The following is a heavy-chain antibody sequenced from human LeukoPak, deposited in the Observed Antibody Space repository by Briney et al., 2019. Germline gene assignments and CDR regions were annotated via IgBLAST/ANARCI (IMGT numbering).Heavy chain of an antibody. CDR3: ARGYRELSTNWFDP. Sequence: SETLSLTCTVSGGSISSSSYYWGWIRQPPGKGLEWIGSIYYSGSTYYNPSLKSRVTISVDTSKNQFSLKLSSVTAADTAVYYCARGYRELSTNWFDPWGQGTLVTVSS. J-gene: IGHJ5*02. CDR2: IYYSGST. CDR1: GGSISSSSYY. V-gene: IGHV4-39*07. D-gene: IGHD3-16*02.